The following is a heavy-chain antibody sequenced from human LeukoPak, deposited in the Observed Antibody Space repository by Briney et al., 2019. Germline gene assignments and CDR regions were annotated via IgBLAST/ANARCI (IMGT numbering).Heavy chain of an antibody. Sequence: GGSLRLSCAASGFTFSSYNMNGVRQAPGKGLEWVSYISTSSSSIYYADSVKGRFTISRDNAKNSLYLQMNSLRVEDTAVYYCAREFPPDYWGQGTLVTVSS. CDR2: ISTSSSSI. CDR1: GFTFSSYN. J-gene: IGHJ4*02. V-gene: IGHV3-48*04. CDR3: AREFPPDY.